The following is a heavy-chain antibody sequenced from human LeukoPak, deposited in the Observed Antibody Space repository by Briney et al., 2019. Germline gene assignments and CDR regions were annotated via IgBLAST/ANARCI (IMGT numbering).Heavy chain of an antibody. J-gene: IGHJ4*02. CDR1: GYTFTSYY. D-gene: IGHD2-2*01. Sequence: ASVKVSCKASGYTFTSYYMHWVRQAPGQGLEWMGWINPNSGGTNYAQKFQGRVTMTRDTSISTAYMELSRLRSDDTAVYYCARSGLGYCSSTSCYVDYWGQGTLVTVSS. CDR3: ARSGLGYCSSTSCYVDY. V-gene: IGHV1-2*02. CDR2: INPNSGGT.